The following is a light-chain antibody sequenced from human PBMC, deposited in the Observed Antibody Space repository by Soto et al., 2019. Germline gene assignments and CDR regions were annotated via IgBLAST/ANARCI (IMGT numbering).Light chain of an antibody. J-gene: IGKJ4*01. CDR1: ESVRDN. V-gene: IGKV3-15*01. Sequence: EIVMTQSPATLSVSPGERATLSCRTSESVRDNLAWYQKKPGQAPRLLIYGASTRATGIPARFSGSGSGTESTLTISSLQSEDFAVYYCQQYDRWPLTFGGGTKVEI. CDR2: GAS. CDR3: QQYDRWPLT.